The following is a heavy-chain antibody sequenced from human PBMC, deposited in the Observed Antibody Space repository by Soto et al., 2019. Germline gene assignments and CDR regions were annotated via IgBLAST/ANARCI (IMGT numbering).Heavy chain of an antibody. D-gene: IGHD4-17*01. CDR1: GGSISSYY. CDR3: ASLTYGRSPFAY. J-gene: IGHJ4*02. V-gene: IGHV4-59*08. Sequence: SETLSLTCTVSGGSISSYYWSWIRQPPGKGLEWIGYIYYSGSTNYNPSLKSRVTISVDTSKNQFSLKLSSVTAADTAVYYCASLTYGRSPFAYWGQGTLVTVSS. CDR2: IYYSGST.